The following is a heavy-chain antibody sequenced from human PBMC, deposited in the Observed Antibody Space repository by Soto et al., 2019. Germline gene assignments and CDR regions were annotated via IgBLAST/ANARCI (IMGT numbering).Heavy chain of an antibody. CDR3: ARGPSFLEAHEELRLPSYYMDV. D-gene: IGHD1-7*01. CDR2: INPNSGGT. Sequence: ASVKVSCKASGYTFTGYYMHWVRQAPGQGLEWMGWINPNSGGTNYAQKFQGWVTMTRDTSISTAYMELSRLRSDDTAVYYCARGPSFLEAHEELRLPSYYMDVWGKGTTVTVSS. CDR1: GYTFTGYY. V-gene: IGHV1-2*04. J-gene: IGHJ6*03.